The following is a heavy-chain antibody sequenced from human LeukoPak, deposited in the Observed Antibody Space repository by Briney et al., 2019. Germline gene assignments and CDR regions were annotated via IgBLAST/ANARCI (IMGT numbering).Heavy chain of an antibody. D-gene: IGHD6-19*01. V-gene: IGHV3-7*03. CDR1: GFTFSSYW. J-gene: IGHJ4*02. CDR3: AKTGYSSGWK. Sequence: GGSLRLSCAASGFTFSSYWMSWVRQAPGKGLEWVANIKQDGREKYYVDSVKGRFTISRDDAKNSLYLQINSLRAEDTAVYYCAKTGYSSGWKWGQGTLVTVSS. CDR2: IKQDGREK.